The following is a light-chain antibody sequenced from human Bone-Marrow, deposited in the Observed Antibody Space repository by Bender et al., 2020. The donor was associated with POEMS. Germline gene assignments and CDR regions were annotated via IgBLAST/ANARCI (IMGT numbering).Light chain of an antibody. V-gene: IGLV1-44*01. Sequence: QSVLTQPPSASGTPGQSVIISCSGTDSNFGGNNVNWYQHLPGTAPRLVVYSNYQRPSGVPARFSGSKSGDMASLTISGLRPEDEADYYCCSYGGFPVTFGGGTKVTVL. CDR3: CSYGGFPVT. J-gene: IGLJ2*01. CDR1: DSNFGGNN. CDR2: SNY.